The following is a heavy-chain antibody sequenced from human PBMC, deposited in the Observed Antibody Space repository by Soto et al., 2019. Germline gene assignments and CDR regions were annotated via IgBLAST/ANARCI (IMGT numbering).Heavy chain of an antibody. Sequence: ASVKVSCKASGFTFTSSAMQWVRQARGQRLEWIGWIVVGSGNTNYAQKFQERVTITRDMSTSTAYMELSSVTAADTAVYYCARAWGCSGGSCYVNYYYYGMDVWGQGTTVTVSS. D-gene: IGHD2-15*01. CDR2: IVVGSGNT. V-gene: IGHV1-58*02. CDR1: GFTFTSSA. CDR3: ARAWGCSGGSCYVNYYYYGMDV. J-gene: IGHJ6*02.